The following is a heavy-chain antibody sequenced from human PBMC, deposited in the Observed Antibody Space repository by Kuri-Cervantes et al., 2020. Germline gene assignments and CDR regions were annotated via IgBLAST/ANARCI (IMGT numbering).Heavy chain of an antibody. CDR3: ARDPTMVRGVIYYYYYGMDV. V-gene: IGHV3-33*01. CDR2: IWYDGGNK. CDR1: GFTFSSYG. J-gene: IGHJ6*02. D-gene: IGHD3-10*01. Sequence: GESLKISCAASGFTFSSYGMHWVRQAPGKGLEGVAVIWYDGGNKYYADSVKGRFTISRDNSKNTLYLQMNSLRAEDTAVYYCARDPTMVRGVIYYYYYGMDVWGQGTTVTVSS.